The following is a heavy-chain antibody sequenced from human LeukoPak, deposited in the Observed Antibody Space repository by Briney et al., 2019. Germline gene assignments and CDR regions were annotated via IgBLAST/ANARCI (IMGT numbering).Heavy chain of an antibody. CDR3: TRALDGSSGCGDAFDI. CDR1: GDSVCSNSAA. D-gene: IGHD2-15*01. V-gene: IGHV6-1*01. J-gene: IGHJ3*02. CDR2: TYYRSKWYN. Sequence: SQTLSLTCAISGDSVCSNSAAWNWIRQSPSRGLEWLGRTYYRSKWYNDYAVSVKSRITINPDTSKNQFSLQQNSVTPENTVVYYGTRALDGSSGCGDAFDIWGQGTMVTVSS.